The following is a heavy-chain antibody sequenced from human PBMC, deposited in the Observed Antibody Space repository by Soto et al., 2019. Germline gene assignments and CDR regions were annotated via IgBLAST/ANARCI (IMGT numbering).Heavy chain of an antibody. CDR2: IIPIFGTA. D-gene: IGHD7-27*01. Sequence: SVKVSCKASGGTFSSYAISWVRQAPGQGLKWMGGIIPIFGTANYAQKFQGRVTITADKSTSTAYMELSSLRSEDTAVYYCAREMTGDAAAFDYWGQGTLVTVSS. CDR3: AREMTGDAAAFDY. V-gene: IGHV1-69*06. CDR1: GGTFSSYA. J-gene: IGHJ4*02.